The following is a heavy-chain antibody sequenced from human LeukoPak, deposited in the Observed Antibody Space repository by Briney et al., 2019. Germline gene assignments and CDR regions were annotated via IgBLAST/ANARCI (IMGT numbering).Heavy chain of an antibody. CDR2: LYSNGCT. CDR3: VRDRAEGRAWVEFDP. J-gene: IGHJ5*02. CDR1: GFSVSSYG. Sequence: GGSLRLSCVASGFSVSSYGMSWVRQAPVKAPEWVSLLYSNGCTYYADSVKGRFIISRDNSKNTLYLQMNNLRVEDTSVYHCVRDRAEGRAWVEFDPWGQGTVVTVSS. V-gene: IGHV3-66*03.